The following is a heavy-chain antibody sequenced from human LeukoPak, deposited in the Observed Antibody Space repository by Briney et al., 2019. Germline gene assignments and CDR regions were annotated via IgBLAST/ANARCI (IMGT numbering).Heavy chain of an antibody. CDR1: GYTFTSYY. Sequence: ASVKVSCKASGYTFTSYYMHWVRQAPGQWLEWMGIINPSGGSTSYAQKFQGRVTMTRDMSTSTVYMELSSLRSEDTAVYYCARAVLYYDSSGYPLCWFDPWGQGTLVTVSS. CDR2: INPSGGST. V-gene: IGHV1-46*01. CDR3: ARAVLYYDSSGYPLCWFDP. J-gene: IGHJ5*02. D-gene: IGHD3-22*01.